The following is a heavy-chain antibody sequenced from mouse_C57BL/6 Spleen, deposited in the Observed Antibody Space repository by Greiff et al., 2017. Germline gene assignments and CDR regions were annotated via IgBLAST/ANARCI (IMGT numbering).Heavy chain of an antibody. D-gene: IGHD3-1*01. CDR3: ARKGQLVGAMDY. Sequence: VKLQESGPELVKPGASVKISCKASGYAFSSSWMNWVKQRPGKGLEWIGRIYPGDGDTNYNGKFKGKATLTADKSSSTAYMQLSSLTSEDSAVYFCARKGQLVGAMDYWGQGTSVTVSS. CDR2: IYPGDGDT. J-gene: IGHJ4*01. V-gene: IGHV1-82*01. CDR1: GYAFSSSW.